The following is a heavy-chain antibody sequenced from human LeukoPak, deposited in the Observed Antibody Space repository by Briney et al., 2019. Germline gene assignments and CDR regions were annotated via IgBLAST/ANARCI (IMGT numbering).Heavy chain of an antibody. J-gene: IGHJ4*02. D-gene: IGHD3-3*01. Sequence: KPSETLSLTCAVYGGSFSGYYWSWIRQPPGKGLEWIGSIYYSGSTYYNPSLKSRVTISVDTSKNQFSLKLSSVTAADTAVYYCARQTILEWFGYWGQGTLVTVSS. V-gene: IGHV4-34*01. CDR3: ARQTILEWFGY. CDR1: GGSFSGYY. CDR2: IYYSGST.